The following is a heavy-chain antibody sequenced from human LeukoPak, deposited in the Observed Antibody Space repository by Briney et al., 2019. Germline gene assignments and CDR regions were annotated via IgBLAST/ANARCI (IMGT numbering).Heavy chain of an antibody. CDR1: GFTFSSYW. Sequence: QTGGSLRLSCAASGFTFSSYWMSWVRQAPGKGLEWVANIKQDGSEKYYVDSVKGRFTISRDNAKNSLYLQMNSLRAEDTAVYYCAKTGRNSPTAGIHYYYYYYMDVWGKGTTVTVSS. D-gene: IGHD1-14*01. CDR3: AKTGRNSPTAGIHYYYYYYMDV. V-gene: IGHV3-7*03. J-gene: IGHJ6*03. CDR2: IKQDGSEK.